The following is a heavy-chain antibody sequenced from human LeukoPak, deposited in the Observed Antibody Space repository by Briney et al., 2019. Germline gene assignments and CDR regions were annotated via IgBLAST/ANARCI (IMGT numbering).Heavy chain of an antibody. CDR3: ASFPRRYGDYVVDY. D-gene: IGHD4-17*01. CDR1: GASISSGSYY. CDR2: IYYSGST. V-gene: IGHV4-30-4*08. Sequence: PSQTLSLTCTVSGASISSGSYYWSWIRQPPGKGLEWIGYIYYSGSTYYNPSLKSRVTISVDTSKNQFSLKLSSVTAADTAVYYCASFPRRYGDYVVDYWGQGTLVTVSS. J-gene: IGHJ4*02.